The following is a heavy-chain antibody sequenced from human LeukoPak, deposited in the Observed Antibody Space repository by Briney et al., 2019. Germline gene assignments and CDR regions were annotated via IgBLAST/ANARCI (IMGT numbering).Heavy chain of an antibody. V-gene: IGHV4-38-2*02. D-gene: IGHD1-26*01. CDR1: GYSIKSGYY. CDR2: IYHSGST. Sequence: SETLSLTCTVSGYSIKSGYYWGWIRQPPGKGLEWIGSIYHSGSTYYNPSLKSRVTISVDTSKNQFSLKLSSVTAADTAIYYCALTSGMIYNWIDPWGQGTLVTVSS. J-gene: IGHJ5*02. CDR3: ALTSGMIYNWIDP.